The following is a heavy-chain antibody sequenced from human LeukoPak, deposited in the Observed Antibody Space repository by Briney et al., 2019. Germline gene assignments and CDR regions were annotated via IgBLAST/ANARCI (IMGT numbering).Heavy chain of an antibody. J-gene: IGHJ6*04. CDR2: ISSSSSYI. D-gene: IGHD5-18*01. V-gene: IGHV3-21*01. CDR3: EADKLVRTAMVPRVDV. Sequence: GGSLRLSCAASGFTFNNYSMNWVRQAPGKGLEWVSSISSSSSYIYYADSVKGRFTISRDNAKNSLYLQMNSLRAEDTAVYYCEADKLVRTAMVPRVDVWGKGTTVTVSS. CDR1: GFTFNNYS.